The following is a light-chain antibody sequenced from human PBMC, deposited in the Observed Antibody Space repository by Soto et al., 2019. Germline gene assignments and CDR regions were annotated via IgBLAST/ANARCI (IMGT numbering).Light chain of an antibody. CDR1: QSISSW. CDR3: QRYNNYPYT. J-gene: IGKJ2*01. CDR2: DAS. Sequence: DIQMTQSPSTLSASVGDRVTITCRASQSISSWLAWYQQKPGKAPKLLIYDASSLKSGVPSRFSGSGSGTEFTLTISSLQPDDFATYYCQRYNNYPYTFGQGTKLEIK. V-gene: IGKV1-5*01.